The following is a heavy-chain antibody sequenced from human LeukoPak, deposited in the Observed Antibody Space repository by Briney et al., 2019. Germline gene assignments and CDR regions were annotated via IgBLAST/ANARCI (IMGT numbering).Heavy chain of an antibody. CDR3: AMERDMEPFDY. D-gene: IGHD1-1*01. V-gene: IGHV3-21*01. CDR1: GFTFSSYS. J-gene: IGHJ4*02. CDR2: ISSSSSYI. Sequence: GGSLRLSCAASGFTFSSYSMNWVRQAPGEGLGWVSSISSSSSYIYYADSVKGRFTISRDNAKNSLYLQMNTLRAEDTAVYYCAMERDMEPFDYWGQGTLVTVSS.